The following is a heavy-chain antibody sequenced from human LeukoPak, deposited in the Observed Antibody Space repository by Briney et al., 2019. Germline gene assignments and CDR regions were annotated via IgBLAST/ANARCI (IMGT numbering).Heavy chain of an antibody. V-gene: IGHV3-53*01. CDR2: IYSAGST. D-gene: IGHD5-18*01. CDR1: GFPVSSNY. J-gene: IGHJ6*02. Sequence: GSLRLSCAASGFPVSSNYMSWVRQAPGKGLEWVSVIYSAGSTYYADSVKGRFTIFRDNSKNRLYLQMNSLRADDTAVYYCARANPEYSYGQAYYGMDVWGQGTTVTVSS. CDR3: ARANPEYSYGQAYYGMDV.